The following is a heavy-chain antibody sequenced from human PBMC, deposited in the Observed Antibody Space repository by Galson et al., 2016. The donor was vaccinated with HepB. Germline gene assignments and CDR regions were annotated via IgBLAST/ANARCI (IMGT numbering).Heavy chain of an antibody. D-gene: IGHD3-22*01. CDR3: ARSSHYDDSSGFSES. V-gene: IGHV4-4*07. Sequence: SETLSLTCTVSGGPYWTWIRQPAGKGLEWIGRAYADGRTYYAPSLKGRLSLSVNRSNNQVSLRLSSVTAADTAVYYCARSSHYDDSSGFSESCGQGIPVTLSS. CDR2: AYADGRT. J-gene: IGHJ5*02. CDR1: GGPY.